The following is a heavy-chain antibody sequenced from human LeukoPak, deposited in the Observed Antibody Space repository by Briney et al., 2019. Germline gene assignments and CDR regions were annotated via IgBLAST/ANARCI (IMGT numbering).Heavy chain of an antibody. Sequence: GGSLRLSCAASGFTFSSYVMHWVRQAPGKGLEWVAFIRYDGSNKYYADSVKGRFTISRDNSKNTLYLQMNSLRAEDTAVYYCAEGAVARGFFDYWGQGTLVTVSS. J-gene: IGHJ4*02. CDR2: IRYDGSNK. CDR1: GFTFSSYV. CDR3: AEGAVARGFFDY. D-gene: IGHD6-19*01. V-gene: IGHV3-30*02.